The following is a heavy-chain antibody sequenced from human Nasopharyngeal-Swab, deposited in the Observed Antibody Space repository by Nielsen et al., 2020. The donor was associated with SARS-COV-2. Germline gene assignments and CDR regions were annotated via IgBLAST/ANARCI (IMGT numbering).Heavy chain of an antibody. CDR3: AREGSYYYYGMDV. Sequence: SETLSLTCTVSGGSISSGSYYWSWTRQPAGKGLEWIGRIYTSGSTNYNPSLKSRVTISVDTSKNQFSLKLSSVTAADTAVYYCAREGSYYYYGMDVWGQGTTVTVSS. D-gene: IGHD6-19*01. CDR2: IYTSGST. J-gene: IGHJ6*02. V-gene: IGHV4-61*02. CDR1: GGSISSGSYY.